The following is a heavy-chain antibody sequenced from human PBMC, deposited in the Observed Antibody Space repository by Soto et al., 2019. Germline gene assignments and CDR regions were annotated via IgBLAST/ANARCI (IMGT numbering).Heavy chain of an antibody. J-gene: IGHJ5*02. Sequence: GSLRLSCAASGFTFSSYAMSLVRQAPGKGLEWVSAISGSGGSTYYADSVKGRFTISRDNSKNTLYLQMNSLRAEDTAVYYCAKDISAAAGIYGWFDPWGQGTLVTVSS. V-gene: IGHV3-23*01. D-gene: IGHD6-13*01. CDR3: AKDISAAAGIYGWFDP. CDR1: GFTFSSYA. CDR2: ISGSGGST.